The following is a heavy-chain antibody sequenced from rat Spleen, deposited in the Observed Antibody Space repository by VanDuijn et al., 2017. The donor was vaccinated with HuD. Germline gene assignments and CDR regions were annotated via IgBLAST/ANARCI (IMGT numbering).Heavy chain of an antibody. J-gene: IGHJ2*01. CDR3: ARHDYSGDVDFEY. CDR2: IWGDGST. D-gene: IGHD1-1*01. Sequence: QVQLKESGPGLVQPSQTLSLTCTVSGFSLIGYAVNWVRQPPGKGLEWMGGIWGDGSTNYNSAPKSRLSISRDTSKSQVFLKLNSLQPEDTGTYYCARHDYSGDVDFEYWGQGVMVTVSS. CDR1: GFSLIGYA. V-gene: IGHV2-13*01.